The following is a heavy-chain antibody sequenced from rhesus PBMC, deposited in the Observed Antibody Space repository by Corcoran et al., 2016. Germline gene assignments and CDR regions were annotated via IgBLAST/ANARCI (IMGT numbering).Heavy chain of an antibody. D-gene: IGHD1-26*01. Sequence: QVQLQESGPGLVKPSATLSLTCAVSGVSISSFWWNWIRQPPGQGLEWIGEINGNSGTTNYNPSLKSRVAISKDASKNQFSLKLSSVTAADTAVYYCARWTRVNNHFFDYWGQGVLVTVSS. CDR3: ARWTRVNNHFFDY. CDR2: INGNSGTT. CDR1: GVSISSFW. V-gene: IGHV4-80*01. J-gene: IGHJ4*01.